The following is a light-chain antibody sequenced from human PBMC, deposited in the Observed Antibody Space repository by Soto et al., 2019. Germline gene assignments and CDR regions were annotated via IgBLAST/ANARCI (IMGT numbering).Light chain of an antibody. CDR3: QQYGSSPLT. CDR1: ESVSDNY. Sequence: EIVLTQSPVTPSLSPGERATLSCRASESVSDNYLAWYRQRSGQAPRLVIYGASSRASAVPDRCSGSGSGADFTLTISRLEPEDFAVYYCQQYGSSPLTFGGGTKVDIK. V-gene: IGKV3-20*01. CDR2: GAS. J-gene: IGKJ4*01.